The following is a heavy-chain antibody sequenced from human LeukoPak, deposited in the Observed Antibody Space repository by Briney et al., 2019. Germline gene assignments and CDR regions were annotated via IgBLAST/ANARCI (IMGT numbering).Heavy chain of an antibody. Sequence: KPGGSLRLSCAASGFTFSNYYMSWIRQAPGKGLEWVSYTSGSSGSTNYADSVKGRFTISRDNSKNTLYLQMNSLRGEDTAVYYCARGIVATPTIKGVDYWGQGTLVTVSS. J-gene: IGHJ4*02. D-gene: IGHD5-12*01. CDR3: ARGIVATPTIKGVDY. CDR2: TSGSSGST. CDR1: GFTFSNYY. V-gene: IGHV3-11*06.